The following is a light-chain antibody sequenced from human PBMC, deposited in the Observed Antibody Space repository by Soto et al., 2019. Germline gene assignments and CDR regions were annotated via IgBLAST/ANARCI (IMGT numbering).Light chain of an antibody. V-gene: IGKV1-39*01. CDR1: QNISKY. Sequence: SSLSASVGDRVTITCRASQNISKYLNWYQQKAGKAPNLLIYSVSSLESWVPSRFSGSGSGTEFTLTISSLQPEDFGSFYCQQSYSTLWTFGQGTKVDIK. CDR2: SVS. J-gene: IGKJ1*01. CDR3: QQSYSTLWT.